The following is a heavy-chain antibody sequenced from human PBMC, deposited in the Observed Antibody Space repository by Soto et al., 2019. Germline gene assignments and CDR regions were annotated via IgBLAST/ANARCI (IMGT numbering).Heavy chain of an antibody. V-gene: IGHV4-39*01. CDR2: ILHDGTT. D-gene: IGHD3-22*01. J-gene: IGHJ3*02. CDR1: GGPFPDTNYF. CDR3: ARHSDRDGDKILAFDI. Sequence: QLQLQESGPGLVKPSETLSLTCTVSGGPFPDTNYFWGWVRQPPGKGPEWIGSILHDGTTHYNPSLKSRTTVSVDTSKSQLSLRLSSVTVADTAIYYCARHSDRDGDKILAFDIWGQGTMVTVSS.